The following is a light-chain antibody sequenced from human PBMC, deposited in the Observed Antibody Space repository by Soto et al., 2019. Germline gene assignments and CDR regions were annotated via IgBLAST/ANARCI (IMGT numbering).Light chain of an antibody. CDR3: QQYHTSPLL. CDR2: GAS. CDR1: QSVRSNY. J-gene: IGKJ1*01. Sequence: EIVSTLSPGTLSLSPGERSTLACMASQSVRSNYLAWYQQKPGQAPRLLIYGASSRATGIPDRFSGSGSGTDFTLTISRLEPEDLAVYYCQQYHTSPLLFGQGTKVDIK. V-gene: IGKV3-20*01.